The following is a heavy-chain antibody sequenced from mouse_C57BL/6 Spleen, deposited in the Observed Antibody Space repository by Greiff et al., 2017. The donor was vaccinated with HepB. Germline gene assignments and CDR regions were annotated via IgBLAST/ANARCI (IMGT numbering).Heavy chain of an antibody. D-gene: IGHD1-1*01. Sequence: EVQLQQSGTVLARPGASVKMSCKTSGYTFTSYWMHWVKQRPGQGLEWIGAIYPGNSDTSYNQKFKGKAKLTAVTSASTAYMELSSLTNEDSAVYYCALYYYGSSQFAYWGQGTLVTVSA. CDR2: IYPGNSDT. J-gene: IGHJ3*01. V-gene: IGHV1-5*01. CDR3: ALYYYGSSQFAY. CDR1: GYTFTSYW.